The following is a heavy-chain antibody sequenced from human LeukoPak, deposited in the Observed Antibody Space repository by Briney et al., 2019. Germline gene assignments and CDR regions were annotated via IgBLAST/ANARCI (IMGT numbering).Heavy chain of an antibody. CDR2: IYYSGST. Sequence: SETLSLTCTVSGGSISSGGYYWSWIRQHPGKGLEWIGYIYYSGSTYYNPSLKSRVTISVDTSKNQFSLKLSSVTAADTAVYYCATRFYYCDSSGYYNDAFDIWGQGTMVTVSS. V-gene: IGHV4-31*03. J-gene: IGHJ3*02. D-gene: IGHD3-22*01. CDR3: ATRFYYCDSSGYYNDAFDI. CDR1: GGSISSGGYY.